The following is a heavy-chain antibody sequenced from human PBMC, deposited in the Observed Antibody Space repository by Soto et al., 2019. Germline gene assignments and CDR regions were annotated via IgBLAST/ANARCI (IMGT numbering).Heavy chain of an antibody. D-gene: IGHD2-15*01. CDR3: ARDRGCSGGSCYYAFDI. J-gene: IGHJ3*02. Sequence: GGSLRLSCISSGFTFRTYTMNWVRQAPGKGLEWVSGIRGFSPYTFYAESVKGRFTISRDNAKNSLYLQMNSLRAEDTAVYYCARDRGCSGGSCYYAFDIWGQGTMVTVSS. CDR2: IRGFSPYT. V-gene: IGHV3-21*01. CDR1: GFTFRTYT.